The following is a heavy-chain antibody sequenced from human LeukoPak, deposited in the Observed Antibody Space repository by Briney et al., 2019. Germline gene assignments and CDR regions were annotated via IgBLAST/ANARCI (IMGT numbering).Heavy chain of an antibody. CDR3: ARGGRWLEY. CDR1: GFTFSSYW. D-gene: IGHD5-24*01. V-gene: IGHV3-7*01. Sequence: GGSLRLSCAASGFTFSSYWMSWVRQAPGKGLECVANIKQDGREKYYVESVKGRFTISRDNAKNSLYLQMNSLGAEDMAVYYCARGGRWLEYWGQGTLVTVSS. CDR2: IKQDGREK. J-gene: IGHJ4*02.